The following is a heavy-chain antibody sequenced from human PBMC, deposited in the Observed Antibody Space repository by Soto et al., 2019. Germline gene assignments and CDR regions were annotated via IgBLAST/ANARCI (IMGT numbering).Heavy chain of an antibody. Sequence: SETLSLTCAVYGGSFSGYYWSWIRQPPGKGLEWIGEINHSGSTNYNPSLKSRVTISVDTSKNQFSLKLSSVTAADTAVYYCASRLGRTGTASPIYYFDYWGQGTLVTVSS. CDR3: ASRLGRTGTASPIYYFDY. CDR2: INHSGST. D-gene: IGHD1-7*01. J-gene: IGHJ4*02. V-gene: IGHV4-34*01. CDR1: GGSFSGYY.